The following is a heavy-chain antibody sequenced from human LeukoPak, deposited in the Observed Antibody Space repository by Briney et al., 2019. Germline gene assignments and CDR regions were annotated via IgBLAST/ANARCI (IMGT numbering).Heavy chain of an antibody. V-gene: IGHV1-18*01. D-gene: IGHD3-3*01. CDR1: GYTFTSYG. J-gene: IGHJ6*03. CDR3: ARVVLEWLLPYYYYYMDV. Sequence: ASVKVSCKASGYTFTSYGISWVRQAPGQGLEWMGWISAYNGNTNYAQKLQGRVTMTTGTSTSTAYMELRSLRSDDTAVYYCARVVLEWLLPYYYYYMDVWGKGTTVTVSS. CDR2: ISAYNGNT.